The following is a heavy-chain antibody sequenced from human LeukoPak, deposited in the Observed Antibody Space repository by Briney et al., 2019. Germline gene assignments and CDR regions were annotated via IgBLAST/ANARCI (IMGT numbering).Heavy chain of an antibody. Sequence: SETLSLTCTVSGDSISTSNSYWGWIRQPPGKGLEWIGSIYTSGSTNYNPSLKSRVTMSVDTSKNQFSLKLSSVTAADTAVYYCARVITMVRGAGYMDVWGKGTTVTVSS. CDR1: GDSISTSNSY. V-gene: IGHV4-39*07. D-gene: IGHD3-10*01. CDR3: ARVITMVRGAGYMDV. J-gene: IGHJ6*03. CDR2: IYTSGST.